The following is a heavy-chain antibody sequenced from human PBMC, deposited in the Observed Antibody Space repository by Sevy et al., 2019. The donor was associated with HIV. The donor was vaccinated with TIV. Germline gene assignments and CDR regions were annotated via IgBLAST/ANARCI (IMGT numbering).Heavy chain of an antibody. Sequence: GGSLRLSCSASGFTFSSYAMHWVRQAPGKGLEYVSAISSNGGSTYYADSVKGRLTISRDNSKNTLYLQMSSLRAEDTAVYYCVKGQQWELFRGGFDIWGQGTMVTVSS. CDR1: GFTFSSYA. CDR3: VKGQQWELFRGGFDI. D-gene: IGHD1-26*01. V-gene: IGHV3-64D*06. J-gene: IGHJ3*02. CDR2: ISSNGGST.